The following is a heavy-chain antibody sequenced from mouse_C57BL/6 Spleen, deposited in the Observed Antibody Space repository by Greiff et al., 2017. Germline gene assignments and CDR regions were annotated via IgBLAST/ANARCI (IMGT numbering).Heavy chain of an antibody. J-gene: IGHJ3*01. V-gene: IGHV1-61*01. CDR2: IYPSDSET. Sequence: QVQLPGAELVRPGSSVKLSCKASGYTFTSYWMDWVKQRPGQGLEWIGNIYPSDSETHYNQKFKDKATLTVDKSSSTAYMQLSSLTSEDSAVYYCARGSGTSFAYWGQGTLVTVSA. D-gene: IGHD4-1*01. CDR3: ARGSGTSFAY. CDR1: GYTFTSYW.